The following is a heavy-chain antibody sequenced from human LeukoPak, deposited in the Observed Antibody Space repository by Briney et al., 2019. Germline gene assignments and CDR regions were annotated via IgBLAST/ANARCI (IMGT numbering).Heavy chain of an antibody. CDR2: IKGDASST. Sequence: GGSLRLSCVASAFTFNNYWMHWVRQAPGKGLVWVSRIKGDASSTNYADSVRGRFTISRDSAKNTVYLQMNSLRTEDTAVYYCARGLPNYYGMDVWGQGTTVTVSS. CDR1: AFTFNNYW. V-gene: IGHV3-74*01. J-gene: IGHJ6*02. CDR3: ARGLPNYYGMDV.